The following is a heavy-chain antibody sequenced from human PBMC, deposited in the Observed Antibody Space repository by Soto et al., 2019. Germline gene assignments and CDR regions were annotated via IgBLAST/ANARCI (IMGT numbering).Heavy chain of an antibody. D-gene: IGHD1-7*01. J-gene: IGHJ4*02. CDR2: IIPIFGTA. CDR1: GGTFSSYA. Sequence: ASVKVSCKASGGTFSSYAISWVRQAPGQGLEWMGGIIPIFGTANYAQKFQGRVTITADESTGTAYMELSSLRSEDTAVYYCARESRTGTAISYWGQGTLVTVSS. V-gene: IGHV1-69*13. CDR3: ARESRTGTAISY.